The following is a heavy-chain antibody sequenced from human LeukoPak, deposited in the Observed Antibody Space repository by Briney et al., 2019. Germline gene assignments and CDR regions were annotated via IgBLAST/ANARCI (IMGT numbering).Heavy chain of an antibody. V-gene: IGHV5-51*01. CDR2: IYPGDSDT. J-gene: IGHJ3*02. D-gene: IGHD2-2*01. Sequence: GESLKISCKGSGYSFTSYWIGWVRQMPGKGLEWMGIIYPGDSDTRYSPSFQGQVTISADKPISTAYLQWSSLKASDTAMYYCARPRRYSYCSSTSCYSFDVAFGIWGQGTMVTVSS. CDR3: ARPRRYSYCSSTSCYSFDVAFGI. CDR1: GYSFTSYW.